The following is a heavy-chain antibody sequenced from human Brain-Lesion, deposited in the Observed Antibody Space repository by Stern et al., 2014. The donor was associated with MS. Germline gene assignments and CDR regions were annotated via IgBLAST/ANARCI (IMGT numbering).Heavy chain of an antibody. CDR1: VYTLTELS. D-gene: IGHD1-26*01. Sequence: QVQLGQSGAEVKKPGASVKVSCKVSVYTLTELSMHWVRQAPRKGLEWMGGFDPEDGETIYAQKFQGRVTMTEDTSTDTAYMELSSLRSEDTAVYYCATLSPGAGGNYYRHFDYWGQGTLVTVSS. CDR2: FDPEDGET. CDR3: ATLSPGAGGNYYRHFDY. J-gene: IGHJ4*02. V-gene: IGHV1-24*01.